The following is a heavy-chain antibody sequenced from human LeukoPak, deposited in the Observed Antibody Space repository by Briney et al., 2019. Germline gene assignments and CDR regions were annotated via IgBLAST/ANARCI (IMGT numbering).Heavy chain of an antibody. J-gene: IGHJ2*01. V-gene: IGHV4-59*01. D-gene: IGHD1-26*01. Sequence: PSETLSLTCTVSGGSISSYYWSWIWQPPGKGLEWVGYIYYSGSTNYNPSLKSRVTISVDTSKNQFSLKLSSVTAADTAVYYCARDAVGATPTYWYFDLWGRGTLVTVSS. CDR2: IYYSGST. CDR1: GGSISSYY. CDR3: ARDAVGATPTYWYFDL.